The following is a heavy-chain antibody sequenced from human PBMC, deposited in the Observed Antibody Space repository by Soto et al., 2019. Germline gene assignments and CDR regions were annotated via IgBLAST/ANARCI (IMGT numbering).Heavy chain of an antibody. Sequence: ASVKVSCKASGYTFINNAMTWVRQAPGQGLEWMGWISTENGNTKYAQNLQGRVILTRDRSTNTAYMELRSLRPEDTATYYCARDSSSGTFDKWGQVALVTV. V-gene: IGHV1-18*04. D-gene: IGHD3-22*01. CDR2: ISTENGNT. J-gene: IGHJ4*02. CDR1: GYTFINNA. CDR3: ARDSSSGTFDK.